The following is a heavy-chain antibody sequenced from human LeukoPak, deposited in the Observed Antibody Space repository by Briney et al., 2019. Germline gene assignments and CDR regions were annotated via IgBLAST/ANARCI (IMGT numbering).Heavy chain of an antibody. D-gene: IGHD3-22*01. CDR3: ARDNYPNYDDSSGLDY. CDR2: ISSSSSTI. CDR1: GFTFSSYS. V-gene: IGHV3-48*01. J-gene: IGHJ4*02. Sequence: GGSLRLSCAASGFTFSSYSMNWVRQAPGKGLEWVSYISSSSSTIFYADSVKGRFTISRDNSKNTLYLQMNSLRAEDTAVYYCARDNYPNYDDSSGLDYWGQGTLVTVSS.